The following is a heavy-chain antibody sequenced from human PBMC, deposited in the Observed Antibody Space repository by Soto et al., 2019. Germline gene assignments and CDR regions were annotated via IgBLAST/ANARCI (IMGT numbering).Heavy chain of an antibody. CDR2: INADNGNT. D-gene: IGHD4-17*01. CDR3: ASEFDATTATSLDY. V-gene: IGHV1-3*01. J-gene: IGHJ4*02. Sequence: QVQLVQSGAEVKKPGASVKVSCKASGYTFSGSVMHWVRQAPGQGLEWMGWINADNGNTKYSQKFQGRVTMTGDTSASTAYMELSSLRSEDTAIYYCASEFDATTATSLDYWGQGTLVTVSS. CDR1: GYTFSGSV.